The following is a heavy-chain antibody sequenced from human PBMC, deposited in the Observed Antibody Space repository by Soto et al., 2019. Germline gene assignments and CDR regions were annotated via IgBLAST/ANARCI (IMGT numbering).Heavy chain of an antibody. Sequence: PSETLSLTCTVSGVSITSNTYYWGWIRPTPGQGLEWFGCIFYSGITYYNPSLRSPVTISVPTTQYQCSPKLSSVTAAATAMYYCARWVYSSGTIDWFDPWGQGTLVTVSS. CDR1: GVSITSNTYY. CDR3: ARWVYSSGTIDWFDP. V-gene: IGHV4-39*01. D-gene: IGHD6-19*01. J-gene: IGHJ5*02. CDR2: IFYSGIT.